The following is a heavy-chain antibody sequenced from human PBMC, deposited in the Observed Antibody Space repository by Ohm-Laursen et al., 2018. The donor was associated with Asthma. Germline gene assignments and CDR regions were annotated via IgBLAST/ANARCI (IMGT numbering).Heavy chain of an antibody. Sequence: SLRLSCAASGFTFSSYGMHWVRQAPGKGLEWVAVISYDGSNKHYADSVKGRFTISRDNSKNTLYLQMNSLRAEDTAFYYCAVSIYAYGEGAYWGQGTLVTVSS. D-gene: IGHD3-10*01. CDR2: ISYDGSNK. CDR1: GFTFSSYG. V-gene: IGHV3-30*03. CDR3: AVSIYAYGEGAY. J-gene: IGHJ4*02.